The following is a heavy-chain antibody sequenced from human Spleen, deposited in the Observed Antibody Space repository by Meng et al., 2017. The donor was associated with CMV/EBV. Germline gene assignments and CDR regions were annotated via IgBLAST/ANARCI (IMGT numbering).Heavy chain of an antibody. V-gene: IGHV3-48*03. CDR1: GFPFSNYE. J-gene: IGHJ6*02. Sequence: GGSLRLSCAASGFPFSNYELNWVRQAPGKGLEWVSYISSSGSTIYYADSVKGRFTISRDNAKNSLYLQMNSLRAEDTAVYYCARDRYYDFWSGYYTYYGMDVWGQGTTVTVSS. CDR2: ISSSGSTI. CDR3: ARDRYYDFWSGYYTYYGMDV. D-gene: IGHD3-3*01.